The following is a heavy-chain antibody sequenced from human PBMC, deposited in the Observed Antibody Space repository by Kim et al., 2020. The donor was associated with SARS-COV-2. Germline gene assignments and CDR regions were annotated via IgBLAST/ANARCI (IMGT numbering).Heavy chain of an antibody. D-gene: IGHD3-10*01. CDR1: GFTFDDYA. CDR3: AKDLEVRGVIITYFDY. J-gene: IGHJ4*02. CDR2: ISWNSGSI. V-gene: IGHV3-9*01. Sequence: GGSLRLSCAASGFTFDDYAMHWVRQAPGKGLEWVSGISWNSGSIGYADSVKGRFTISRDNAKNSLYLQMNSLRAEDTALYYCAKDLEVRGVIITYFDYWGQGTLVTVSS.